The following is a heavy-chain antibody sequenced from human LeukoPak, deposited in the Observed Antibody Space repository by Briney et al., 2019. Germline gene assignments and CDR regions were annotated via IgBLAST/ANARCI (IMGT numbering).Heavy chain of an antibody. V-gene: IGHV3-23*01. Sequence: GGSLRLSCAASGFTFSTYAMSWVRQAPGMGLEWVSAVSASGGTTYYADSVKGRSTISRDNSKNTLYLQMNSLRAEDTAVYYCAARTMGSFYDYWGQGTLVTVSS. CDR1: GFTFSTYA. CDR3: AARTMGSFYDY. J-gene: IGHJ4*02. CDR2: VSASGGTT. D-gene: IGHD1-26*01.